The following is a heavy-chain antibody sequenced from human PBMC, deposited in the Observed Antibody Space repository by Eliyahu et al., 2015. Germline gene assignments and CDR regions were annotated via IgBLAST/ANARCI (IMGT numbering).Heavy chain of an antibody. V-gene: IGHV4-39*01. Sequence: VKASETLSLTCTVSGGSISSSSSYWGWIRQPPGKGLEWIGCIYYSGSTYDNPSLKSRDTISVDTSKNQFSLKLSSVTAADTAVYYCVRHRGYSGSYYSYFDLWGRGTLVTVSS. J-gene: IGHJ2*01. CDR2: IYYSGST. CDR3: VRHRGYSGSYYSYFDL. D-gene: IGHD1-26*01. CDR1: GGSISSSSSY.